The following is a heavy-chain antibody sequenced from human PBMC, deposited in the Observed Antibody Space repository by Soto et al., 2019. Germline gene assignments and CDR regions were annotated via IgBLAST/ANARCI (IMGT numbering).Heavy chain of an antibody. CDR3: ARALVRLVGYDVAFDI. J-gene: IGHJ3*02. D-gene: IGHD2-8*02. Sequence: ASVKVSCKASGYTFTSYDINWVRQATGQGLEWMGWMNPNSGNTGYAQKFQGRVTMTRNTSISTAYMELSSLRSEDTAVYYCARALVRLVGYDVAFDIWGQGTMVTVSS. CDR2: MNPNSGNT. CDR1: GYTFTSYD. V-gene: IGHV1-8*01.